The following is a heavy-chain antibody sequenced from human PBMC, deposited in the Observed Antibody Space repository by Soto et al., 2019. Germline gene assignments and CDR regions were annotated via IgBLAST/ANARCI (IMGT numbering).Heavy chain of an antibody. J-gene: IGHJ4*02. CDR3: ARTINSSSWYEPPHFDY. D-gene: IGHD6-13*01. CDR1: GGSISSYY. V-gene: IGHV4-59*08. CDR2: IYYSGST. Sequence: QVQLQESGPGLVKPSETLSLTCTVSGGSISSYYWSWIRQPPGKGLEWIGYIYYSGSTNYNPSLNSRVTISVDTSKNQFSLKRSSVTAADTAVYYCARTINSSSWYEPPHFDYWGQGTLVTVSS.